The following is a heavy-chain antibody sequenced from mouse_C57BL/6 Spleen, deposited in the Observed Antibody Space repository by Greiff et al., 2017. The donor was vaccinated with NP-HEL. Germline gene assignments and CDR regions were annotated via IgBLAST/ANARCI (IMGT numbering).Heavy chain of an antibody. CDR3: TTNYDYDAMDY. D-gene: IGHD1-1*02. Sequence: VQLQQSGAELVRPGASVKLSCTASGFNIKDDYMHWVKQRPEQGLEWIGWIDPENGDTEYASKFQGKATITADTSSNTAYLQLRSLTSEDTAVYYCTTNYDYDAMDYWGQGTSVTVSS. CDR1: GFNIKDDY. J-gene: IGHJ4*01. CDR2: IDPENGDT. V-gene: IGHV14-4*01.